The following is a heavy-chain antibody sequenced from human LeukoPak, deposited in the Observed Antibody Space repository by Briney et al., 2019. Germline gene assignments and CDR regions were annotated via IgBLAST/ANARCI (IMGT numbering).Heavy chain of an antibody. CDR1: GFIFSNYG. V-gene: IGHV3-30*02. CDR3: AKEQPRNY. J-gene: IGHJ4*02. CDR2: IRFDGSEK. Sequence: QTGGSLRLSCAASGFIFSNYGMHWVRQAPGRGLEWVALIRFDGSEKYYADSVKGRFTISRDNSKNTLYLQMNSLRAEDTAVYYCAKEQPRNYWGQGTLVTVSS. D-gene: IGHD1-1*01.